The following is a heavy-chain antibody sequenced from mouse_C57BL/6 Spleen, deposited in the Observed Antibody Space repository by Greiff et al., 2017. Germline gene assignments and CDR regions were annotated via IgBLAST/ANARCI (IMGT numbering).Heavy chain of an antibody. D-gene: IGHD1-1*01. CDR1: GFTFSDYG. CDR3: ARGYYGSIYAMDY. CDR2: ISSGSSTI. V-gene: IGHV5-17*01. J-gene: IGHJ4*01. Sequence: EVQLQESGGGLVKPGGSLKLSCAASGFTFSDYGMHWVRQAPEKGLEWVAYISSGSSTIYYADTVKGRFTISRDNAKNTLFLQMTSLRSEDTAMYYCARGYYGSIYAMDYWGQGTSVTVSS.